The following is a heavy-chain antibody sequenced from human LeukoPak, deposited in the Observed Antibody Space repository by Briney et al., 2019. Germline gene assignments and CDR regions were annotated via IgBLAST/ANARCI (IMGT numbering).Heavy chain of an antibody. CDR3: ARNWNDVENYNY. J-gene: IGHJ4*02. Sequence: GASVKVSCKASGYTFTSYDINWVRQATGQGLEWMGWMNPNSGNTGYAQKFQGRVTITRNTSISTAYMELSSLRSEDTAVYYCARNWNDVENYNYWGQGTLIIVSS. V-gene: IGHV1-8*03. D-gene: IGHD1-1*01. CDR2: MNPNSGNT. CDR1: GYTFTSYD.